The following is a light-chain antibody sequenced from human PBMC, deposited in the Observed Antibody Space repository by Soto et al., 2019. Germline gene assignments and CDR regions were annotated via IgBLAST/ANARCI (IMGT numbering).Light chain of an antibody. CDR2: DVS. CDR1: QSVSSN. CDR3: QQYGSSLWT. V-gene: IGKV3D-15*01. J-gene: IGKJ1*01. Sequence: EIVMTQSPATLSVSPGERATLSCRASQSVSSNFAWYQQRPAQAPRLLIYDVSTRATGVPTRFSGSGSGTEFTLTISSLQSEDFAVYYCQQYGSSLWTFGQGTKVDIK.